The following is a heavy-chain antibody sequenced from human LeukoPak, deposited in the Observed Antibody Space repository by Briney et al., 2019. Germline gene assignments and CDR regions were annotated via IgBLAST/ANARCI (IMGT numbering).Heavy chain of an antibody. V-gene: IGHV4-39*01. Sequence: PSETLSLTCAVYGGSFSGYYWGWIRRPPGKGLEWIGSIYYSGGTYYNPSLKSRVTISVDTSKNQFSLKLSSVTAADTAVYYCARRLSTYSSSPYFDYWGQGTLVTVSS. CDR1: GGSFSGYY. D-gene: IGHD6-6*01. CDR3: ARRLSTYSSSPYFDY. J-gene: IGHJ4*02. CDR2: IYYSGGT.